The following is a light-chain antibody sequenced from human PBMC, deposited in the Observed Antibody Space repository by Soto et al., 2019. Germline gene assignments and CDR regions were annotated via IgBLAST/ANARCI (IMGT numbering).Light chain of an antibody. CDR3: QQYHDWPPIT. J-gene: IGKJ3*01. CDR2: GAS. CDR1: QSVSSD. V-gene: IGKV3-15*01. Sequence: EIVMTQSPDTLSVSPGEGVTLSCRASQSVSSDLAWDQHKPGQSPRLLMYGASTSATDIPARFSGGGSGTEFTLTISSLQSEDVAIYYCQQYHDWPPITFGPGTKVEIK.